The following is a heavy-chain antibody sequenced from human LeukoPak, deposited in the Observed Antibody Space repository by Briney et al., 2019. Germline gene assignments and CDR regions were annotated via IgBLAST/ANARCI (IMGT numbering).Heavy chain of an antibody. V-gene: IGHV3-33*06. CDR2: IWYDGSNK. CDR3: AKNQEGGYSGYDLFDY. D-gene: IGHD5-12*01. Sequence: GGSLRLSCAASGFTFSSYGMHWVRQAPGKGLEWVAVIWYDGSNKYYADSVKGRFTISRDNSKNTLYLQMNSLRAEDTAVYCCAKNQEGGYSGYDLFDYWGQGTLVTVSS. CDR1: GFTFSSYG. J-gene: IGHJ4*02.